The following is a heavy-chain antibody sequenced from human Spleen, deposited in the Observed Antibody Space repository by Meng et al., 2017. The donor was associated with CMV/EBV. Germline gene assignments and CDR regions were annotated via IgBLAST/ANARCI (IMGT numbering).Heavy chain of an antibody. CDR1: GLTVSSND. CDR3: AKEGIAARRTVYGMDV. CDR2: IYGGGST. D-gene: IGHD6-13*01. Sequence: GGSLRLSCAASGLTVSSNDMSWVRQVPGKGLEWVSVIYGGGSTNYADSVKGRFTISRDNSKNTLYLQMNSLRAEDTAVYYCAKEGIAARRTVYGMDVWGQGTTVTVSS. J-gene: IGHJ6*02. V-gene: IGHV3-53*01.